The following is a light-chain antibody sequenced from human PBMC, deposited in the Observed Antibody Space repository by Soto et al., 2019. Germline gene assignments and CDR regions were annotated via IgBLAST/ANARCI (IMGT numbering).Light chain of an antibody. J-gene: IGLJ2*01. Sequence: QPVLTQPPSVSGAPGQRVTISCTGSSSNIGANYDVHWYQQLPGTAPKLLIYGDTNRPSGVPDRFSGSKSGTSASLAITGLQADDEGDYYCQSYDFSLSGNVVFGGGTKLTVL. CDR2: GDT. CDR3: QSYDFSLSGNVV. V-gene: IGLV1-40*01. CDR1: SSNIGANYD.